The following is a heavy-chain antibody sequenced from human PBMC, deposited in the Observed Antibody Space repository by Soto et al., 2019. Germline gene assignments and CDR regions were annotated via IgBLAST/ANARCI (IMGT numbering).Heavy chain of an antibody. CDR3: AAARSGSYYHYGMDV. J-gene: IGHJ6*02. CDR1: GFTFSSYG. CDR2: ISYDGSNK. Sequence: RLSCAASGFTFSSYGMHWVRQAPGKGLGWVAVISYDGSNKYYADSVKGRFTISRDNSKNTLYLQMDSLRAEDTAVYYCAAARSGSYYHYGMDVWGQGTTVTVSS. V-gene: IGHV3-30*03. D-gene: IGHD1-26*01.